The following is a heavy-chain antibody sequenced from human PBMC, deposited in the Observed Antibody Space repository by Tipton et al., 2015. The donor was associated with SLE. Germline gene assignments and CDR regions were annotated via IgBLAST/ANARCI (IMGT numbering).Heavy chain of an antibody. Sequence: LSLTCTVSGGSISSYYWSWIRQPPGKGLEWIGYIYYSGSTNYNPSLKSRVTISVDTSKNQFSLKLSSVTAADTAVYYCASGYSSSSLWYWGQGTLVTVSS. V-gene: IGHV4-59*01. J-gene: IGHJ4*02. D-gene: IGHD6-6*01. CDR3: ASGYSSSSLWY. CDR2: IYYSGST. CDR1: GGSISSYY.